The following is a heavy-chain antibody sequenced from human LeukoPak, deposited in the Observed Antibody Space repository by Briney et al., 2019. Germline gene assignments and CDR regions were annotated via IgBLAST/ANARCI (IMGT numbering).Heavy chain of an antibody. Sequence: GSLRLSCAVSGITLSNYGMSWVRQAPGKGLEWVAGISGSGGGTNYADSVKGRFTISRDNPRNALYLQMNSLRAEDTAVYFCAKRGVVIRVILVGFHREAYYFDSWGQGALVTVSS. V-gene: IGHV3-23*01. J-gene: IGHJ4*02. CDR3: AKRGVVIRVILVGFHREAYYFDS. CDR1: GITLSNYG. D-gene: IGHD3-22*01. CDR2: ISGSGGGT.